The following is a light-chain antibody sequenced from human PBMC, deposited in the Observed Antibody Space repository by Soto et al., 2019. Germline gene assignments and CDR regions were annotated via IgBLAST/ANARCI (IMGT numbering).Light chain of an antibody. CDR2: AAS. CDR3: QQIHITSLFT. V-gene: IGKV1-39*01. CDR1: QNINSH. Sequence: DIQMTQSPSSLSASIGDRVTITCRASQNINSHLNWYQQKPGKAPKVLIYAASRLQSGVRFRFNGSGSGTEFTLTISSREPEDFATYYCQQIHITSLFTFGKGTKLEIK. J-gene: IGKJ2*01.